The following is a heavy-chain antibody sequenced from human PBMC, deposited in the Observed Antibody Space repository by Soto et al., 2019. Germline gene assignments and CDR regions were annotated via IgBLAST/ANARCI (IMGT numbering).Heavy chain of an antibody. CDR2: IIPIFGTA. Sequence: GASEKVSCKASRGTFSSYASSWVRQAPGQGLEWMGGIIPIFGTANYAQKFQGRVTITADKSTSTAYMELSSLRSEDTAVYYCARDLPGRGSSYYYYGMDVWGQGTTVTVSS. V-gene: IGHV1-69*06. J-gene: IGHJ6*02. CDR1: RGTFSSYA. D-gene: IGHD6-6*01. CDR3: ARDLPGRGSSYYYYGMDV.